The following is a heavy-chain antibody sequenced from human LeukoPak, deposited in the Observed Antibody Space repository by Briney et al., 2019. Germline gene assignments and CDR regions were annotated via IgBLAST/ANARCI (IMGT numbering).Heavy chain of an antibody. CDR2: INYSGRP. V-gene: IGHV4-38-2*02. D-gene: IGHD3-10*01. J-gene: IGHJ4*02. CDR3: ARGLWFGDENPPYFDY. Sequence: SETLSLTCSVSGYSIGSGYDWAWIRQPPGKGLEWIGSINYSGRPYYNPSLKSRVTISIDTSKNQFSLKLSSVTAADTAVYYCARGLWFGDENPPYFDYWGQGTLVTVSS. CDR1: GYSIGSGYD.